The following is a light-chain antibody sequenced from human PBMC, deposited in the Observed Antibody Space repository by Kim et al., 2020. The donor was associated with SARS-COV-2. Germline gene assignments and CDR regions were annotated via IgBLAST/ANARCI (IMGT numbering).Light chain of an antibody. J-gene: IGKJ1*01. CDR1: QSVTSGY. V-gene: IGKV3-20*01. Sequence: EIVLTQSPGTLSLSPGESATLSCRASQSVTSGYLAWYQQKPGQAPRLLIYGASSRATGVPDRFSGSGSGTDFILTISRLEPEDLAVYYCQQYNVSPWTFGQGTKVDIK. CDR2: GAS. CDR3: QQYNVSPWT.